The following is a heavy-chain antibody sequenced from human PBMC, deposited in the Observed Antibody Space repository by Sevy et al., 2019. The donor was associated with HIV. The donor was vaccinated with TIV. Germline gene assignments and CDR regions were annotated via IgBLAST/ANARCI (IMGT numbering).Heavy chain of an antibody. J-gene: IGHJ4*02. D-gene: IGHD6-13*01. CDR2: ISGGGHNT. CDR3: AKGSQSSSWYPYYFDY. CDR1: GFTFSAYA. V-gene: IGHV3-23*01. Sequence: GGSLRLSCVASGFTFSAYAMTWVRQAPGKGLEWVSTISGGGHNTYYANSVKGRFTISRDNSKKTLFLQMKSLRVDDTAVYYCAKGSQSSSWYPYYFDYWGQGTLVTVSS.